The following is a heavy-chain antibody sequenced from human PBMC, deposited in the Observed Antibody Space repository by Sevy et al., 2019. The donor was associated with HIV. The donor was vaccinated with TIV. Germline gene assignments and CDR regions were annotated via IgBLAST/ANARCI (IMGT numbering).Heavy chain of an antibody. CDR3: AKDRYYDSSGFYVWDY. CDR1: GFTFSSYT. J-gene: IGHJ4*02. Sequence: GGSLRLSCAASGFTFSSYTMSWVRQAPGKGLEWVSAIRGSGGSTYYAGSAQGRFTISRDNSKNTLYLQMDSLRAEDTAVYYCAKDRYYDSSGFYVWDYWGRGTLVTVSS. D-gene: IGHD3-22*01. CDR2: IRGSGGST. V-gene: IGHV3-23*01.